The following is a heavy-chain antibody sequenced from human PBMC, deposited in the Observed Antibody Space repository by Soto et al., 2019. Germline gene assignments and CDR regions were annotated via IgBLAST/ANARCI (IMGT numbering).Heavy chain of an antibody. V-gene: IGHV3-30*04. CDR2: ISYDGSNK. CDR3: ARDGRPLGTRGQYYYYMDV. CDR1: GFTFSSYA. J-gene: IGHJ6*03. D-gene: IGHD3-16*01. Sequence: GGSLRLSCAASGFTFSSYAMHWVRQAPGKGLEWVAVISYDGSNKYYADSVKGRFTISRDNSKNTLYLQMNSLRAEDTAVYYCARDGRPLGTRGQYYYYMDVWGKGTTVTVSS.